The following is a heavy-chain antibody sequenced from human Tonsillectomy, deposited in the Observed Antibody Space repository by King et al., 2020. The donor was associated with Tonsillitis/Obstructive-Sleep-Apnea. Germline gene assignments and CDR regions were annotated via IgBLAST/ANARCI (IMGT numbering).Heavy chain of an antibody. CDR2: ISYDGSNK. J-gene: IGHJ4*02. CDR1: GFTFTTYA. D-gene: IGHD2-2*01. V-gene: IGHV3-30*01. Sequence: VQLVESVGGVVQPGRTLRLSCAASGFTFTTYAMHWVRQAPGKGLEWVAVISYDGSNKYYADSVKGRFTISRDNSKNTLYVHVNSLRAEDTAVYRCARSVVPAASFSYFDYWGQGTLVTVSS. CDR3: ARSVVPAASFSYFDY.